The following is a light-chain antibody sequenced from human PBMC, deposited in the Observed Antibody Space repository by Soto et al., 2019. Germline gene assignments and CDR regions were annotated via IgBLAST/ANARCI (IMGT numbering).Light chain of an antibody. V-gene: IGLV1-44*01. Sequence: QSVLTQPPSASGTPGQRGTISCSGGRSNIGSNAVTWYRRLPGTAPKLLIYSNNQRPSGVPDRFSGSKSGTSASLAISGLQSDDEADYYCAAWDDRLNGLYVFGSGTKVTVL. CDR1: RSNIGSNA. CDR3: AAWDDRLNGLYV. CDR2: SNN. J-gene: IGLJ1*01.